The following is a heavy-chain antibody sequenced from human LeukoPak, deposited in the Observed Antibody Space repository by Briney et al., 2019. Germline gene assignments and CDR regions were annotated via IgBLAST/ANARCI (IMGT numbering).Heavy chain of an antibody. CDR2: ISYDGSNK. J-gene: IGHJ3*02. V-gene: IGHV3-30-3*01. CDR3: AREASSGRPPEARGAFDI. CDR1: GFTFSSYA. D-gene: IGHD6-19*01. Sequence: GGSLRLSCAASGFTFSSYAMHWVRQAPGKGLEWVAVISYDGSNKYYADSVKGRFTISRDNSKNTLYLQMNSLRAEDTAVYYCAREASSGRPPEARGAFDIWGQGTMVTVSS.